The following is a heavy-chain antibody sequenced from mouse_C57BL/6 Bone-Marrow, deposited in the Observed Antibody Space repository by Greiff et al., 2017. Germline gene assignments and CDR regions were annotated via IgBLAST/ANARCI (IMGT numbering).Heavy chain of an antibody. Sequence: VQLQQSGAELMKPGASVKLSCKATGYTFTGYWIPWVKQRPGHGLEWIGAILPGSGSTNYNENFKGKSTFTADTSSNTACMQLSSLTTEDSAIYCCARRGYAMDYWGQGTSVTVSS. J-gene: IGHJ4*01. V-gene: IGHV1-9*01. CDR2: ILPGSGST. CDR1: GYTFTGYW. CDR3: ARRGYAMDY.